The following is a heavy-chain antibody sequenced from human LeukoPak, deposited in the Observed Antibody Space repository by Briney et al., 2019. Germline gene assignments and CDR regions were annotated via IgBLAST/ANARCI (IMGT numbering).Heavy chain of an antibody. D-gene: IGHD1-26*01. CDR3: AKAPGWELKRFFQH. CDR1: GFTFSSYS. Sequence: KPGGSLRLSCAASGFTFSSYSMNWVRQAPGKGLEWVSSISSSSSYIYYADSVKGRFTISRDNAKNSLYLQMNSLRAEDTALYYCAKAPGWELKRFFQHWGQGTLVTVSS. CDR2: ISSSSSYI. V-gene: IGHV3-21*04. J-gene: IGHJ1*01.